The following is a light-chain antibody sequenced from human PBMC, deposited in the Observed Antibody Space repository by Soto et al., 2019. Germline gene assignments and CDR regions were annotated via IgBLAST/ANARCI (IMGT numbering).Light chain of an antibody. J-gene: IGKJ4*01. CDR2: AAS. CDR3: QKYYSYPLN. CDR1: QSISSY. V-gene: IGKV1-39*01. Sequence: DIQMTHSPSSLSASVGDIVTITFRASQSISSYLNLYQQKPGKAPKLLIYAASTLQSGVPSRFSGSGSGTDFTLTISCLQSEDFATYYCQKYYSYPLNFGGGTKVDIK.